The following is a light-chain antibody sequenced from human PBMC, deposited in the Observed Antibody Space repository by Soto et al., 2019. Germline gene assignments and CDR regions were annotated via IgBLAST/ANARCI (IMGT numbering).Light chain of an antibody. CDR3: LQSYSNTPT. CDR2: AAF. Sequence: DIQRTQSPSSLSASVGERATITGRASQSISSYLNWYQQTQGKAPKLXIYAAFSLQSGVRSRFFCSGAGADCTRTISSLQPEDVTTDYCLQSYSNTPTFCQGTKVDI. CDR1: QSISSY. V-gene: IGKV1-39*01. J-gene: IGKJ1*01.